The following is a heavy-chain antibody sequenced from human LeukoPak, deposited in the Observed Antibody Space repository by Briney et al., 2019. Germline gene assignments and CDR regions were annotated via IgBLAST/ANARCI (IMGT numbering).Heavy chain of an antibody. CDR1: GFTFTSYA. D-gene: IGHD5-18*01. Sequence: GGSLRLSCAVSGFTFTSYAMSWARQAPGKGLEWVLAISGSGGSTYYADSVKGRFTISRDNSKNTLYLQMNSLRAEDTAVYYCTKGTIWLPFDYWGQGTLVTVSS. CDR2: ISGSGGST. V-gene: IGHV3-23*01. J-gene: IGHJ4*02. CDR3: TKGTIWLPFDY.